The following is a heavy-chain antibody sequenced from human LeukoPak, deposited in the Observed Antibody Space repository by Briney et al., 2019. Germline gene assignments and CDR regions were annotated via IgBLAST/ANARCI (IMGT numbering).Heavy chain of an antibody. CDR2: ISGSGGST. D-gene: IGHD1-26*01. CDR1: GFTFSSYA. CDR3: AKDLAGATQLYYFDY. J-gene: IGHJ4*02. Sequence: GGSLRLSCAASGFTFSSYAMSWVRQAPGKGLEWVSAISGSGGSTYYADSVKGRFAISRDNSKNTLYLQMNSLRAEDTAVYYCAKDLAGATQLYYFDYWGQGTLVTVSS. V-gene: IGHV3-23*01.